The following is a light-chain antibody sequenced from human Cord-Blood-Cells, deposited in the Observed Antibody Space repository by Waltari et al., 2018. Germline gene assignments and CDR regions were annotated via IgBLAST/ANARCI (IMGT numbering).Light chain of an antibody. J-gene: IGKJ4*01. Sequence: DIVMTQSPDSMAVSLGERATINCKCRQSVLYCSNNKNYLDWYQQKTGQPPKLLIYWASTRESGVPDRFSGSGSGTDFTLTISSLQAEDVAVYYCQQYYSTPLTFGGGTKVEIK. CDR2: WAS. CDR1: QSVLYCSNNKNY. V-gene: IGKV4-1*01. CDR3: QQYYSTPLT.